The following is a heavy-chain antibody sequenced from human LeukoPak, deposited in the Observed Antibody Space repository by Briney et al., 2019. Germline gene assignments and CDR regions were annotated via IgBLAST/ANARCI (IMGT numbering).Heavy chain of an antibody. CDR2: IYYNGNT. CDR1: GGPISSYY. CDR3: AREPYSSADSAFDI. Sequence: SETLSLTCTVSGGPISSYYWSWIRQPPGKGLEWIGYIYYNGNTNYNPSLKSRVTISVDTSKNQFSLKLSSVTAADTAVYFCAREPYSSADSAFDIWGQGTMVTVSS. J-gene: IGHJ3*02. V-gene: IGHV4-59*01. D-gene: IGHD2-21*01.